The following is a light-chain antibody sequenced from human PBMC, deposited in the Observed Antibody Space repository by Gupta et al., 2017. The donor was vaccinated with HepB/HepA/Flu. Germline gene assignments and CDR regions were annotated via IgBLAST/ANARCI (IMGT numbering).Light chain of an antibody. V-gene: IGKV1-33*01. CDR3: EHSDV. CDR2: EAS. J-gene: IGKJ4*01. CDR1: QDIANY. Sequence: DIQMTQSPSSLSASVGDRVTITCQASQDIANYLNWDQQKPGKAPKLLIYEASILKTGVPSRLSGSGSGTDFTCTSSSMQPEDIETYYCEHSDVFGGGTKVEIK.